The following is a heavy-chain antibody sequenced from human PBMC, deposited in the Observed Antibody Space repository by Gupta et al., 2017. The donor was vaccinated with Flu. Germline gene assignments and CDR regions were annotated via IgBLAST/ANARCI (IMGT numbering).Heavy chain of an antibody. J-gene: IGHJ5*02. Sequence: WVLQTPGKGLEWIGLVRSQLNTYATTYAASAKGRFNMSRDESKNTTYLQMNRLKTEDTAIYYCTRRPDGYCSGSKCPTCDPGGQGTGGTVSS. CDR3: TRRPDGYCSGSKCPTCDP. CDR2: VRSQLNTYAT. D-gene: IGHD2-15*01. V-gene: IGHV3-73*01.